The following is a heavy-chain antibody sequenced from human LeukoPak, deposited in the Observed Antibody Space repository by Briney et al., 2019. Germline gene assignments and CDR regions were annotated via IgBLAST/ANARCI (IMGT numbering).Heavy chain of an antibody. CDR1: GGSISSYY. Sequence: SETLSLTCTVSGGSISSYYWSWIRQPAGKGLEWIGRIYTSGSTNYNPSLKSRVTMSVDTSKNQFSLKLSSVTAADTAVYYCARGGKEWYYYYYGMDVWDQGTTVTVSS. D-gene: IGHD3-3*01. CDR3: ARGGKEWYYYYYGMDV. CDR2: IYTSGST. V-gene: IGHV4-4*07. J-gene: IGHJ6*02.